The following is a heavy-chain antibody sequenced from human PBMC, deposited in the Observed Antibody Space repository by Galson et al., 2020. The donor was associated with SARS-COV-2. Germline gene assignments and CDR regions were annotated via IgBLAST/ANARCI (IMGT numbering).Heavy chain of an antibody. CDR2: IYSGGST. Sequence: GESLKISCAASGFTVSSNYMSWVRQAPGKGLEWVSVIYSGGSTYYADSVKGRFTISRDNSKNTLYLQMNSLRAEDTAVYYCARDSGSDDAFDIWGQGTMVTVSS. J-gene: IGHJ3*02. CDR1: GFTVSSNY. CDR3: ARDSGSDDAFDI. D-gene: IGHD1-26*01. V-gene: IGHV3-66*02.